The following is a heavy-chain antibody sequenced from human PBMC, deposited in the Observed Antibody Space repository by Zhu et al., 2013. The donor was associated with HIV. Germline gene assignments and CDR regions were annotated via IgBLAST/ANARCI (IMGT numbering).Heavy chain of an antibody. Sequence: QVQLVQSGAEVKKPGSSVKVSCKASGGTFSSYAISWVRQAPGQGLEWMGGIIPIFGTANYAQKFQGRVTITADESTSTAYMELSSLRSEDTAVYYCAREVPHLGYCSGGSCPDAFDIWGQGTMVTVSS. D-gene: IGHD2-15*01. CDR1: GGTFSSYA. CDR2: IIPIFGTA. CDR3: AREVPHLGYCSGGSCPDAFDI. V-gene: IGHV1-69*01. J-gene: IGHJ3*02.